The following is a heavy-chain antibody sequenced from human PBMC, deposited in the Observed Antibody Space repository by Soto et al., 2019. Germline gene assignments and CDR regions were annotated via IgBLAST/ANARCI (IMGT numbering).Heavy chain of an antibody. J-gene: IGHJ4*02. D-gene: IGHD2-2*01. Sequence: GGSLRLSCAVSGFTFSNYWMSWVRQAPGKGLEWVANINQDGSQKNYVDSVKGRFTISRENARNSLFLQMNSLRAEDTAVYYCARVTHVPAPYYWGRGTLVTVSS. V-gene: IGHV3-7*03. CDR3: ARVTHVPAPYY. CDR1: GFTFSNYW. CDR2: INQDGSQK.